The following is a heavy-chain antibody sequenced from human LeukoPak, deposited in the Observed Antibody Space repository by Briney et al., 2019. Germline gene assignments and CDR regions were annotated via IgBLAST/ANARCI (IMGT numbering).Heavy chain of an antibody. CDR2: INSDGSST. D-gene: IGHD3-3*01. J-gene: IGHJ4*02. CDR1: GFTFSSYW. V-gene: IGHV3-74*01. Sequence: GGSLRLSCAASGFTFSSYWMLWVRQAPGRGLVWVSRINSDGSSTSYADSVKGRFTISRDNAKNTLYLQMNSLRAEDTAFYYCAKAELGVDTFFDYWGQGTLVTVSS. CDR3: AKAELGVDTFFDY.